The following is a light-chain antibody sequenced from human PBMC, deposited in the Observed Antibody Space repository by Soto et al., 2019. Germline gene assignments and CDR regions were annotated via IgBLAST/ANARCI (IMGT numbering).Light chain of an antibody. CDR3: HQLNSYPSRT. CDR1: QGISRY. J-gene: IGKJ5*01. CDR2: APX. V-gene: IGKV1-9*01. Sequence: IQLTQSPSFLSASVGDRVTLTXRASQGISRYFAWYQQKPGXXPKLXXXAPXTLQNGVPSRFSGSGSGTEFTLTISSLQPEDFATYYCHQLNSYPSRTFGQGTRLEIK.